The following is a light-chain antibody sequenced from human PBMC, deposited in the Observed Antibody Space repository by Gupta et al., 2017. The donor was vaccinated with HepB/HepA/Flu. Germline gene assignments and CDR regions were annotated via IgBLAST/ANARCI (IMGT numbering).Light chain of an antibody. J-gene: IGKJ2*03. CDR2: AAS. Sequence: DIQMTQSPSSLSASVGDRLTITCRASQSISTSLNWYQQKPGKAPKLLIFAASSWQSGVPSRFSGSECGKDVTLTINSRQPEDFATYYCQQSDSNPPHSFGQGTKLEI. V-gene: IGKV1-39*01. CDR1: QSISTS. CDR3: QQSDSNPPHS.